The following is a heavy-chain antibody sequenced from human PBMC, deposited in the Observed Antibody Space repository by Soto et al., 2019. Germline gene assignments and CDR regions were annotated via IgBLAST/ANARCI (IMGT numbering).Heavy chain of an antibody. Sequence: WWSLRLSCSASVFTCSSYAMSWFRQAPWKGLEWVSAISSSSSYIYYADSVKGRFTISRDNAKNSLYLQMNSLRAEDTAVYYCARDLGDYDFWSGYYRGGMDVWGQGTTVTVSS. CDR2: ISSSSSYI. CDR3: ARDLGDYDFWSGYYRGGMDV. CDR1: VFTCSSYA. J-gene: IGHJ6*02. V-gene: IGHV3-21*01. D-gene: IGHD3-3*01.